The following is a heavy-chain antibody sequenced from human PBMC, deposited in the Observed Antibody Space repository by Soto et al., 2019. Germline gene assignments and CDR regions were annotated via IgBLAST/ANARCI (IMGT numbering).Heavy chain of an antibody. V-gene: IGHV4-59*08. J-gene: IGHJ5*02. CDR1: GGSISSFY. D-gene: IGHD2-2*03. CDR3: ARHLGYCSTTSCLPRFDP. Sequence: SETLSLTCTVSGGSISSFYWSWIRQPPGKGLEWIGYIYYSGNTNYNPSLKSRVTISVDTSKNQFSLNLSSVTAADTAVYYCARHLGYCSTTSCLPRFDPWGQGTLVTVSS. CDR2: IYYSGNT.